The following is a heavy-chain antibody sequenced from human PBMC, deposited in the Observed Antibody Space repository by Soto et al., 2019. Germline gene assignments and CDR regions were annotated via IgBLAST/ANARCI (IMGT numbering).Heavy chain of an antibody. CDR3: ARDSYDPDIVVVPAAIGY. CDR2: IYDSGST. J-gene: IGHJ4*02. D-gene: IGHD2-2*02. Sequence: PSETLSLTCAVSGYSISSGYYWGWIRQPPGKGLEWIGSIYDSGSTYYNPSLKSRATISVDTSKNQFSLKLSSVTAADTAVYYCARDSYDPDIVVVPAAIGYWGQGTLVTVSS. CDR1: GYSISSGYY. V-gene: IGHV4-38-2*02.